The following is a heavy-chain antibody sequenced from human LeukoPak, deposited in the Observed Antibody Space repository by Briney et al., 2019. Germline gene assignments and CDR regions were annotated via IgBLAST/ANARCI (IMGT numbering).Heavy chain of an antibody. CDR3: AKVMKGSERLTMVRGVIIKTAGLYYMDV. CDR1: GFTLSSYA. V-gene: IGHV3-23*01. J-gene: IGHJ6*03. Sequence: GRSLRLSCAASGFTLSSYAMSWVRQAPGKGLEWVSSISASGGSTNYADSVKGRFTISRDNSKNTVYLQMNSLRAEDTAVYYCAKVMKGSERLTMVRGVIIKTAGLYYMDVWGKGTTVTVSS. CDR2: ISASGGST. D-gene: IGHD3-10*01.